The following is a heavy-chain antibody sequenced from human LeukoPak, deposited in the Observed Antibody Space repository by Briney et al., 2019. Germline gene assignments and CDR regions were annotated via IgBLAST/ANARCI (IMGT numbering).Heavy chain of an antibody. Sequence: ASVKVSCKASGGTFSSYAISWVRQAPGQGLEWMGRISAYNGNTNYAQKLQGRVTMTTDTSTSTAYMELRSLRSDDTAVYYCARSYYDILTGYYTEDDAFDIWGQGTMVTVSS. D-gene: IGHD3-9*01. J-gene: IGHJ3*02. V-gene: IGHV1-18*01. CDR1: GGTFSSYA. CDR2: ISAYNGNT. CDR3: ARSYYDILTGYYTEDDAFDI.